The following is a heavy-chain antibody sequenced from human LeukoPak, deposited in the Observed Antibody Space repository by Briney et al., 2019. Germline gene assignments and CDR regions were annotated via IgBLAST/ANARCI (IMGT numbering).Heavy chain of an antibody. CDR2: IIVGSGAT. D-gene: IGHD3-16*01. J-gene: IGHJ4*02. Sequence: ASVKVSCKASGFTSTNFAVQWVRQARGQRLEWIGWIIVGSGATKCAQDFQERVTITRDLSTSTLYMELRSLTSEDTAVYYCAADLSNPRMGASYLDSWGQGALVTVSS. CDR1: GFTSTNFA. CDR3: AADLSNPRMGASYLDS. V-gene: IGHV1-58*01.